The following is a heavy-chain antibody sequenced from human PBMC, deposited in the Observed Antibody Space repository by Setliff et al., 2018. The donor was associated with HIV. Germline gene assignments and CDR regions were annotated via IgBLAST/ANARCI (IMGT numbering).Heavy chain of an antibody. D-gene: IGHD2-8*01. Sequence: GESLTISCAASGFTFSSYSMNWVRQAPGKGLEWVSYISSSSSTIYYADSVKGRFTISRDNAKNSLYLQMNSLRAEDTAVYYCARLLLYPYYYMDVWGKGTTVTVSS. CDR3: ARLLLYPYYYMDV. CDR1: GFTFSSYS. V-gene: IGHV3-48*01. J-gene: IGHJ6*03. CDR2: ISSSSSTI.